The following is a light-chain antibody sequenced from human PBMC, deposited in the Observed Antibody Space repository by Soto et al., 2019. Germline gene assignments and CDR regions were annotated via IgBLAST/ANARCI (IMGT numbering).Light chain of an antibody. Sequence: EIVLTPSPGTLSLSPGERATLYCRASQSFSSNLAWYQQKPGQAPRLLIYGASTRATGVPARFSGSGSGTEFTLTISSLQSEDFAVYYCQQYNNWPRTFGQGTRLEIK. V-gene: IGKV3-15*01. CDR2: GAS. CDR1: QSFSSN. J-gene: IGKJ5*01. CDR3: QQYNNWPRT.